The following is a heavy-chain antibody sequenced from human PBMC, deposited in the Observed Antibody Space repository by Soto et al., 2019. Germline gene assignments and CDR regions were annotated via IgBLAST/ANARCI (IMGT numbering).Heavy chain of an antibody. D-gene: IGHD3-16*02. CDR2: INQSGNI. J-gene: IGHJ4*02. Sequence: QVQLQQWGAGLLKPSETLSLTCAVHGGSFSAYYYNWIRQVPGKGLEWIGEINQSGNINCNPSLKSLVTISIGSTNTQCYPNLTSLSAFHTAMYYCEEFSGRWVYYWGQGTRVTVSS. CDR1: GGSFSAYY. CDR3: EEFSGRWVYY. V-gene: IGHV4-34*01.